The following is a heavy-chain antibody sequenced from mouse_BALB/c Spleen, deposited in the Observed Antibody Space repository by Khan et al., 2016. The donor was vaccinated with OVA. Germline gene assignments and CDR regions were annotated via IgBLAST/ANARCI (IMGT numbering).Heavy chain of an antibody. Sequence: EVQLVESGPGLVKPSQSLSLTCTVTGYSITSNYAWNWIRQFPGNKLEWMGYISYSGSTNYNPSLKSRISITRDTSKNQFFLQLNSVTTEDTATYYCARGNYYGYAMAYWGQGTSITISS. V-gene: IGHV3-2*02. CDR2: ISYSGST. CDR3: ARGNYYGYAMAY. J-gene: IGHJ4*01. D-gene: IGHD1-1*01. CDR1: GYSITSNYA.